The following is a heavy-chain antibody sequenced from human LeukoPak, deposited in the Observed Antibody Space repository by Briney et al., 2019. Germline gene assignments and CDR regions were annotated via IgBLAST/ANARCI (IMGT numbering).Heavy chain of an antibody. CDR1: GFTFSSYW. J-gene: IGHJ5*02. CDR2: INSDGSST. Sequence: GGSLRLSCAASGFTFSSYWMNWARQAPGKGLVWVSRINSDGSSTSYADSVKGRFTISRDNARNTLYLQMNSLRAEDTAVYYCARIKGRLYSSGWSNWFDPWGQGTLVTVSS. CDR3: ARIKGRLYSSGWSNWFDP. D-gene: IGHD6-19*01. V-gene: IGHV3-74*01.